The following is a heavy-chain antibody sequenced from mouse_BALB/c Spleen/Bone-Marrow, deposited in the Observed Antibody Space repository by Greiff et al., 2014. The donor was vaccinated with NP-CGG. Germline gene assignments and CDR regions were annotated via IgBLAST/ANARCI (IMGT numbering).Heavy chain of an antibody. CDR2: IAPAIFT. CDR3: ASYRYGWYFDV. J-gene: IGHJ1*01. D-gene: IGHD2-14*01. Sequence: EVQLQQSGAELVKPGASVKLSCTASGFNINDTYLHWVKPRPAQGLDWFGRIAPAIFTKYDPKFQGKATITADTSSNTAYLHLSSLTSEDTAVYYCASYRYGWYFDVWGAGTTVTVSS. CDR1: GFNINDTY. V-gene: IGHV14-3*02.